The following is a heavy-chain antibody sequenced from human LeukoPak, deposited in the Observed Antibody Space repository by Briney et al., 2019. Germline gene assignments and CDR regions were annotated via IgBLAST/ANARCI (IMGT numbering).Heavy chain of an antibody. CDR2: TYYRSKWYK. CDR1: GDSVSRNTAA. Sequence: SQTLSLICAISGDSVSRNTAAWNWIRQSPSRGLEWLGRTYYRSKWYKDNEVSVKSRIIINSDTSKNQFSLHLNSVTPEDTAVYYCARNYYMDVWGKGTMVIVSS. V-gene: IGHV6-1*01. CDR3: ARNYYMDV. J-gene: IGHJ6*03.